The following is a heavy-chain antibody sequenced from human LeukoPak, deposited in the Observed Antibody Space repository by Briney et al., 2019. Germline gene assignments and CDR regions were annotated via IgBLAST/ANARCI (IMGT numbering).Heavy chain of an antibody. CDR2: IYYSGTT. D-gene: IGHD6-13*01. CDR3: ARGVYIAAAQYGY. V-gene: IGHV4-59*01. Sequence: SETLSLTCTVSGGSISSYYWSWIRQPPGKGMEWSGFIYYSGTTNYNPSLKSRVTISVDTSKNQFSLKLSSVTAADTAVYYCARGVYIAAAQYGYWGQGTLVTVSS. J-gene: IGHJ4*02. CDR1: GGSISSYY.